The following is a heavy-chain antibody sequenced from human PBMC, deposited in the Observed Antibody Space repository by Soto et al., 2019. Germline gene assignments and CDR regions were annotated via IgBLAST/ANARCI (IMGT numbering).Heavy chain of an antibody. CDR1: GFTVSSNY. J-gene: IGHJ6*02. CDR2: IYSGGST. CDR3: ARGIRGYSSGYGFSGMDV. V-gene: IGHV3-66*01. Sequence: EVQLVESGGGLVQPGGSLRLSCAASGFTVSSNYMSWVRQAPGKGLEWVSVIYSGGSTYYADSVKGRFTISRDNSKNTLYLQMNSLRAEDTAVYYCARGIRGYSSGYGFSGMDVWGQGTTVTVSS. D-gene: IGHD5-18*01.